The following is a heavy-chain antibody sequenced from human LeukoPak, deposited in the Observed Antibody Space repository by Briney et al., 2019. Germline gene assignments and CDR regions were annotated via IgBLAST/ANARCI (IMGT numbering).Heavy chain of an antibody. J-gene: IGHJ4*02. CDR2: IDPSDSYT. V-gene: IGHV5-10-1*01. CDR3: ATTLRGKDYFDY. D-gene: IGHD3-10*01. CDR1: GYSFDTYW. Sequence: GDSLKISCEGSGYSFDTYWINWVRQMPGKGLEWMGRIDPSDSYTKYSPSSQGHVTISTDKSISTAYLQWSSLKASDTAMYYCATTLRGKDYFDYWGQGTLVTVSS.